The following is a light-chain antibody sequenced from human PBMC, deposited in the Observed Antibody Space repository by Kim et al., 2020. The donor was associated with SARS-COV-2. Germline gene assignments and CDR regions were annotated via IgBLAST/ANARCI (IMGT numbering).Light chain of an antibody. Sequence: NFMLTQPHSVSESPGKTVTISCTRSSGSIASNYVQWYQQRPGSAPTTVIYEDNQRPSWVPDRFSGSIDSSSNSASLTISGLKTEDEADYYCQSYDSSNPSWVFGGGTQLTVL. CDR3: QSYDSSNPSWV. V-gene: IGLV6-57*04. CDR1: SGSIASNY. CDR2: EDN. J-gene: IGLJ3*02.